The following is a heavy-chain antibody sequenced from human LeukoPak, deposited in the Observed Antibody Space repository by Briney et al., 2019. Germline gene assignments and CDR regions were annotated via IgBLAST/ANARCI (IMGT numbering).Heavy chain of an antibody. Sequence: GGSLRLSCAASGFTFSSYWMHWVRQGPGKGLLWVSRINGDGSSTSYADSVEGRFTISRDNAKNTLYLQMNSLRAEDTAVYYCARVRYDYYRMDVWGQGTTVTVSS. D-gene: IGHD3-10*01. CDR3: ARVRYDYYRMDV. V-gene: IGHV3-74*01. CDR1: GFTFSSYW. CDR2: INGDGSST. J-gene: IGHJ6*02.